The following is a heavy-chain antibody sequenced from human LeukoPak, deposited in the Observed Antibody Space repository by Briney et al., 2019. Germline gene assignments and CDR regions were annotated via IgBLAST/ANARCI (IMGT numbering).Heavy chain of an antibody. J-gene: IGHJ6*03. D-gene: IGHD4-11*01. Sequence: GGSLRLSCAASGFTFSSYGMHWVRQAPGMGLEWVAFIRYDGSNKYYADSVKGRFTISRDNSKNTLYLQMNSLRAEDTAVYYCAKAADYSNSKLYYYYYMDVWGKGTTVTVSS. V-gene: IGHV3-30*02. CDR1: GFTFSSYG. CDR2: IRYDGSNK. CDR3: AKAADYSNSKLYYYYYMDV.